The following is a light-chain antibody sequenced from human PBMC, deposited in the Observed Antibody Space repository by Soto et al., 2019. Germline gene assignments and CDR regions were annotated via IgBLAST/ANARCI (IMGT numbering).Light chain of an antibody. J-gene: IGKJ2*01. Sequence: EIVMTQSPATLSVSPGERATLSCRASQSVSRNLAWYQQKPGQSPRLLIYGASTRDTGIPARFSGSGSGTEFTLTISSLQSEDFAVYYCQQYNNWPPYTFGQGTKLEIK. CDR3: QQYNNWPPYT. CDR1: QSVSRN. V-gene: IGKV3-15*01. CDR2: GAS.